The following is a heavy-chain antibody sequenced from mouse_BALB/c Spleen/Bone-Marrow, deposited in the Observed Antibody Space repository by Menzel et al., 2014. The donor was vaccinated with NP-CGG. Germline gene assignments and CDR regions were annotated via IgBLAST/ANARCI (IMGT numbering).Heavy chain of an antibody. J-gene: IGHJ4*01. V-gene: IGHV3-2*02. CDR3: ARGGYDDAVNY. D-gene: IGHD2-14*01. Sequence: EVKLEESGPGLVKPSQSLSLTCTVTGYSITSDYAWNWIRQFPGNKLEWMGYISYSGSTSYNPSLKSRISITRDTSKNHFLLKLNSVTSEDTATYYGARGGYDDAVNYWGQGTSVTVSS. CDR1: GYSITSDYA. CDR2: ISYSGST.